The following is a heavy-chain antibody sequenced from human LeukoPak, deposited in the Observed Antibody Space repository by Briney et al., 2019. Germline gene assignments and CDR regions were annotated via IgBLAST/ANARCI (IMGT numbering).Heavy chain of an antibody. CDR1: GFTFSSYG. V-gene: IGHV3-30*18. CDR2: ISYDGSNK. CDR3: AKDRGWPIDY. D-gene: IGHD6-19*01. Sequence: GGSLRLSCAASGFTFSSYGIHWVRQAPGKGLEWVAVISYDGSNKYYADSVKGRFTISRDNSQNTLYLQMNSLRAEDTAVYYCAKDRGWPIDYWGQGTLVTVSS. J-gene: IGHJ4*02.